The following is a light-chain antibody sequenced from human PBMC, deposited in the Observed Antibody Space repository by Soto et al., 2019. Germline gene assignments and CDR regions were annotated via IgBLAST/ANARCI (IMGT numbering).Light chain of an antibody. CDR1: SSDVGSYNL. CDR3: CSYAPSSTYV. J-gene: IGLJ1*01. Sequence: QSVLTQHASVSGSPGQSITISCTGTSSDVGSYNLVSWYQQHPGKAPKLMIYEVTQRPSGVANRFSGSKSGNTASLTISGLQAEDEADYYCCSYAPSSTYVFGLGTKVTVL. V-gene: IGLV2-23*02. CDR2: EVT.